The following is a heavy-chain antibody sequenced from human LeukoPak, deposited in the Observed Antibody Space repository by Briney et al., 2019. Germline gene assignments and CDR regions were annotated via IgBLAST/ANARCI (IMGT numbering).Heavy chain of an antibody. V-gene: IGHV3-30*02. CDR1: GFTFDEYG. D-gene: IGHD3-22*01. CDR3: ATYGGYYYDSSGYYPSYFDY. J-gene: IGHJ4*02. CDR2: IRYDGSNK. Sequence: PGGSLRLSCAASGFTFDEYGMHWVRQAPGKGLEWVAFIRYDGSNKYYADSVKGRFTISRDNSKNTLYLQMNSLRAEDTAVYYCATYGGYYYDSSGYYPSYFDYWGQGTLVIVSS.